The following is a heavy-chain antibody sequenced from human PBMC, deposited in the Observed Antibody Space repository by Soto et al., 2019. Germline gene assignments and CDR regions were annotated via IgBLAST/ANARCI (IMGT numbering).Heavy chain of an antibody. D-gene: IGHD6-13*01. CDR2: ISGSGGST. Sequence: GGSLRLSCVASGFTFSSDAMSWVRQAPGQGLEWVSAISGSGGSTYYADSVKGRSTISRDNSKNTLYLQMNSLRAEDTAVYYCAKDLVAAAGNGGYYYNYYMDVWGKGTTVTVAS. CDR3: AKDLVAAAGNGGYYYNYYMDV. V-gene: IGHV3-23*01. J-gene: IGHJ6*03. CDR1: GFTFSSDA.